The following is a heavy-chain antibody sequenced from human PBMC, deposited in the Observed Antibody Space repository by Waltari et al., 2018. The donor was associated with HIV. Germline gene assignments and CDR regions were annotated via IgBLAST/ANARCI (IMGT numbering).Heavy chain of an antibody. D-gene: IGHD3-22*01. J-gene: IGHJ4*02. CDR2: ISGYNGDT. V-gene: IGHV1-18*01. Sequence: QVHLVQSGAELRKPGASVTVSCKASGYNFTNYGITWVRQAPGQGLEWMGWISGYNGDTKYAQKVRGRVTMTTDTSTSTAYLEMGSLRFDDTAVYYCARDHYYGSSGYYSDYWGQGTLVTDSS. CDR3: ARDHYYGSSGYYSDY. CDR1: GYNFTNYG.